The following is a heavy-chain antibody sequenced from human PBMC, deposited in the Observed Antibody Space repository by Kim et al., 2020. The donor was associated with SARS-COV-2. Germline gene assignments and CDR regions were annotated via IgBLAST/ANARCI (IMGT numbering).Heavy chain of an antibody. Sequence: ASVKVSCKSSGYIFTSYAMNWVRQAPGQGLEWMGWINSNTENPTYAQGFTGRVVFSLDTTVSTAYLQISSLKAEDTAVYYCARITLFGVVPPLWGQGTLVTVSS. CDR1: GYIFTSYA. V-gene: IGHV7-4-1*02. CDR3: ARITLFGVVPPL. J-gene: IGHJ4*02. CDR2: INSNTENP. D-gene: IGHD3-3*01.